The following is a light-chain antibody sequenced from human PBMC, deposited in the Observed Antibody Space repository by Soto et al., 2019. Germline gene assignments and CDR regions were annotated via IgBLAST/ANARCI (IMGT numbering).Light chain of an antibody. CDR3: QKYNSAPWT. J-gene: IGKJ1*01. CDR1: EDISTW. V-gene: IGKV1-12*01. CDR2: AAS. Sequence: DIQMTQSPSSVSASVGDRFTITCRSSEDISTWLAWYQQKTGKXPXXLIYAASSLQSGVPSRFSGSGSGTDFTLTISSLQPEDVATYYCQKYNSAPWTFGQGTKWIS.